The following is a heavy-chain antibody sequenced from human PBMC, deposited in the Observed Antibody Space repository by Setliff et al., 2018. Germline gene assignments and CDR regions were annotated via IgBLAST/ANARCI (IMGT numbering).Heavy chain of an antibody. V-gene: IGHV4-4*07. Sequence: SETLSLTCTVSGGSISSYYWSWIQQPAGKGLEWIGRIYTSGSTNYNPSLKSRVTMSVDTSKNQFSLKLSSVTAADTAVYYCARSGRGYYDSSGQFDYWGQGTLVTVSS. J-gene: IGHJ4*02. CDR1: GGSISSYY. D-gene: IGHD3-22*01. CDR3: ARSGRGYYDSSGQFDY. CDR2: IYTSGST.